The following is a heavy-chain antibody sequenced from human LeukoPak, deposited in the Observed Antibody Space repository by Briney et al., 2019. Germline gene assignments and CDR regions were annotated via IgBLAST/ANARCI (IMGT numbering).Heavy chain of an antibody. CDR1: GFSFSDCA. J-gene: IGHJ4*02. CDR2: ISGSAGST. V-gene: IGHV3-23*01. CDR3: TKGMATIRRHIDS. D-gene: IGHD5-24*01. Sequence: GGSLRLSCAASGFSFSDCAMSWVRQAPGSGLEWVSSISGSAGSTYYADSMKVRFTIYRDNPKNTLHLEMNSLRTEDTAIYYCTKGMATIRRHIDSWGQGTLVTVSS.